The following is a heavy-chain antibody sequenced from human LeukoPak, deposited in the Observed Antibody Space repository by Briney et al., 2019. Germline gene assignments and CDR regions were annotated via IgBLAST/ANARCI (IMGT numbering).Heavy chain of an antibody. V-gene: IGHV4-39*01. D-gene: IGHD2-15*01. CDR3: ARQPRYCRGGTCYGSLGQFDY. CDR1: GGSISSSSYH. CDR2: IYYSGST. Sequence: SETLSLTCTVSGGSISSSSYHWGWIRQPPGKGLEWIGIIYYSGSTYYNPSLKNRVTISVDTSKNQFSLKLSSVTAADTAVYYCARQPRYCRGGTCYGSLGQFDYWGQGTLVTVSS. J-gene: IGHJ4*02.